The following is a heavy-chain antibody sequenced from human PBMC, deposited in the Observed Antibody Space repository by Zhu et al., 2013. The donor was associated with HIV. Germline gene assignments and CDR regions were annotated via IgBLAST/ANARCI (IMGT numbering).Heavy chain of an antibody. D-gene: IGHD5-18*01. V-gene: IGHV1-69*06. CDR2: IIPIFGAT. J-gene: IGHJ4*02. CDR1: EGTFSRYA. Sequence: QVQLMQSGPEVKRPGSSVRVSCQASEGTFSRYAISWVRQAPGQGLEWMGEIIPIFGATNYAQRFQGRVTITADKSTSTAYMELRSLRYDDTAVYYCASSARGAWIQLWSLDYWGQGTLVTVSS. CDR3: ASSARGAWIQLWSLDY.